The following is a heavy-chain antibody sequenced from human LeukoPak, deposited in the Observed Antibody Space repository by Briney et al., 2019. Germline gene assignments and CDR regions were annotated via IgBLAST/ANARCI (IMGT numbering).Heavy chain of an antibody. Sequence: PSETLSLTCAVYGGSFSGYYWSWIRQPPGKGLEWIGSGSTYYNPSLKSRVTISVDTSKNQFSLKLSSVTAADTAVYFCASPRGDDSGGYYTWYFHHWGQGILVTVSS. J-gene: IGHJ1*01. V-gene: IGHV4-34*01. CDR3: ASPRGDDSGGYYTWYFHH. CDR2: SGST. D-gene: IGHD3-22*01. CDR1: GGSFSGYY.